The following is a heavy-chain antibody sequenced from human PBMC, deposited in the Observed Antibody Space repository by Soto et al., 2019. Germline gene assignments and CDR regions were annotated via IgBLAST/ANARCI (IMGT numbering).Heavy chain of an antibody. CDR3: AKQSGAGSDYNVGSGGQFDY. D-gene: IGHD3-10*01. Sequence: QVQLVESGGGVVQPGRSLRLSCAASGFTFNSYGMHWVRQAPGKGLARVVVISFDGRNTYYAASVKGRFTISRDKSKNTGDRQMTRLRAEETAVEYCAKQSGAGSDYNVGSGGQFDYWGQGTLVTVSS. J-gene: IGHJ4*02. V-gene: IGHV3-30*18. CDR2: ISFDGRNT. CDR1: GFTFNSYG.